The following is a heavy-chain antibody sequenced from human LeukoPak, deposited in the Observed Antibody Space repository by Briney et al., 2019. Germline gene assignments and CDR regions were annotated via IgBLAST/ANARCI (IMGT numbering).Heavy chain of an antibody. V-gene: IGHV4-34*01. CDR1: GGSFSAYY. CDR3: ARGGLGGYSYRQHWFDP. D-gene: IGHD5-18*01. Sequence: SETLSLSCAVYGGSFSAYYWSWIRQPPGKGLEWIGEINNSGSTNYNPSLKSRVTISLDTSKNQFSLKMSSVTAADTAVYYCARGGLGGYSYRQHWFDPWGQGTLVTV. J-gene: IGHJ5*02. CDR2: INNSGST.